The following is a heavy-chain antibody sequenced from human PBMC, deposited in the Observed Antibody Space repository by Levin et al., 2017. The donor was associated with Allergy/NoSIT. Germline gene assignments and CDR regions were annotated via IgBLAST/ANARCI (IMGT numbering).Heavy chain of an antibody. Sequence: SCAASGFTFSSYWMSWVRQAPGKGLEWVANIKQDGSEKYYVDSVKGRFTISRDNAKNSLYLQMNSLRAEDTAVYYCAREWYWQQLVLIFDLWGRGTLVTVSS. J-gene: IGHJ2*01. V-gene: IGHV3-7*01. D-gene: IGHD6-13*01. CDR2: IKQDGSEK. CDR1: GFTFSSYW. CDR3: AREWYWQQLVLIFDL.